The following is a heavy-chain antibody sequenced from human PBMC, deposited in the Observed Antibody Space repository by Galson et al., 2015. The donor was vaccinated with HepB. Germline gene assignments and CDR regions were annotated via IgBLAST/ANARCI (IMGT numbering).Heavy chain of an antibody. CDR1: GASISSYY. Sequence: ETLSLTCTVSGASISSYYWSWIRQPPGKGLKWIGNIHYSGSANYNPSLKSRVTISLETSKNQFSLKVTSLTAADTAFYYCARTGTSWYGHTLDYWGQGTLVTVSS. J-gene: IGHJ4*02. D-gene: IGHD6-13*01. CDR3: ARTGTSWYGHTLDY. V-gene: IGHV4-59*01. CDR2: IHYSGSA.